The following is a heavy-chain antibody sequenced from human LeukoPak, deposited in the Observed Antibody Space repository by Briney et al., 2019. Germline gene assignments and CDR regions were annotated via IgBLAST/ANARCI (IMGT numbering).Heavy chain of an antibody. CDR3: ARGPGLATTEAFDI. CDR1: GDSISDLY. V-gene: IGHV4-4*07. J-gene: IGHJ3*02. D-gene: IGHD1-14*01. Sequence: SDTLSLTCSISGDSISDLYWIWMRQPAGKGLECIGRMHPHDWDYIPSLRSRVSMSLDTSKNDFSLRMYSVTAAGTAVYYCARGPGLATTEAFDIWGQGAMVTLSS. CDR2: MHPHDW.